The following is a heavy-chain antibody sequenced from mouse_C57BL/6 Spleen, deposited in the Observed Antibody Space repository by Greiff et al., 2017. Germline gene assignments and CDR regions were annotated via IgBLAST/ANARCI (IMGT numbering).Heavy chain of an antibody. J-gene: IGHJ3*01. CDR2: IYPGGGST. V-gene: IGHV1-55*01. CDR1: GYTFTSYW. Sequence: QVQLMQPGAELVKPGASVKMSCKASGYTFTSYWITWVKQTPGQGLEWIGDIYPGGGSTNYNERFKSNATLTVDTSSSTAYMQLSSLTSEVSAVYYCASYGNLAYWGQGTLVTVSA. CDR3: ASYGNLAY. D-gene: IGHD2-1*01.